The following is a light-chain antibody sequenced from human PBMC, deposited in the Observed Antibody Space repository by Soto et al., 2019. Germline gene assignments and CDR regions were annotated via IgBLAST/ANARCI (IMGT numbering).Light chain of an antibody. CDR2: RTS. V-gene: IGLV7-43*01. Sequence: QAVVTQEPSLTVSPGGTVTLTCALTTGAVTSGYYPNWFQRKPGQALRTLIYRTSNKHSWTPARFSDSLLGGKAALTLSGVQPEDEADYYCVLLYGGAWVFGGGTKLTVL. J-gene: IGLJ3*02. CDR1: TGAVTSGYY. CDR3: VLLYGGAWV.